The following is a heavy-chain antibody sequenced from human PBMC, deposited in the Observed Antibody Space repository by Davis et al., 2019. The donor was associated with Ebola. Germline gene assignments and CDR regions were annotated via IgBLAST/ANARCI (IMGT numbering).Heavy chain of an antibody. CDR2: IYYSGST. CDR3: ARTRDTAMAKEWGWFDP. CDR1: GGSISSYY. V-gene: IGHV4-59*01. D-gene: IGHD5-18*01. Sequence: SETLSLTCTVSGGSISSYYWSCIRQPPGKGLEWIGYIYYSGSTNYNPSLKSRVTISVDTSKNQFSLKLSSVTAADTAVYYCARTRDTAMAKEWGWFDPWDQGTLVTVSS. J-gene: IGHJ5*02.